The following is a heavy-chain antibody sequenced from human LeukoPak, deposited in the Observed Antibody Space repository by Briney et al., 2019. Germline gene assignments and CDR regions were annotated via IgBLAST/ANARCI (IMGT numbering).Heavy chain of an antibody. CDR1: GGSISSGGYY. CDR3: ARHGAISPYDAFDI. D-gene: IGHD4/OR15-4a*01. J-gene: IGHJ3*02. Sequence: PSQTLSLTCTVSGGSISSGGYYWSWIRQPPGKGLEWIGYIYHSGSTYYNPSLKSRVTISVDRSKNQFSLKLSSVTAADTAVYYCARHGAISPYDAFDIWGQGTMVTVSS. V-gene: IGHV4-30-2*01. CDR2: IYHSGST.